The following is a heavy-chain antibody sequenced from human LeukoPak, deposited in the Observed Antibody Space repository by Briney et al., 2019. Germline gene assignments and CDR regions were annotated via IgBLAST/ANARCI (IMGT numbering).Heavy chain of an antibody. J-gene: IGHJ4*02. CDR3: ARKGPNSSGWYFFDY. V-gene: IGHV1-69*04. CDR1: GGTFSSYA. CDR2: IIPILGIA. Sequence: GASVKVSCKASGGTFSSYAISWVRQAPRQGLEWMGRIIPILGIANYAQKFQGRVTITADKSTSTAYMELSSLRSEDTAVYYCARKGPNSSGWYFFDYWGQGTLVTVSS. D-gene: IGHD6-19*01.